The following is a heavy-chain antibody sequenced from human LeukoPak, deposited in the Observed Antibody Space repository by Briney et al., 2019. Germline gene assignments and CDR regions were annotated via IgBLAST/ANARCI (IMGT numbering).Heavy chain of an antibody. Sequence: GGSLRLSCAASGFTFSPFAMNWVRQAPGKGLEWVSSISGGGGIIYYAESVKGRFTISRDDSKNTLYLQMNSLRVEDTAVYYCAEEAYNNKWQWFDPWGQGTLVTVSS. CDR3: AEEAYNNKWQWFDP. D-gene: IGHD3-10*01. CDR1: GFTFSPFA. CDR2: ISGGGGII. V-gene: IGHV3-23*01. J-gene: IGHJ5*02.